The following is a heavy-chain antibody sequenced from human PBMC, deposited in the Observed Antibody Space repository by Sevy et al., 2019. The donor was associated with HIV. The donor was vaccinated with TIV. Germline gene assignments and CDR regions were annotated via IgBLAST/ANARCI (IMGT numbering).Heavy chain of an antibody. D-gene: IGHD1-1*01. CDR1: GGSISSYF. V-gene: IGHV4-59*01. CDR3: ARDSTTRPRVLDY. J-gene: IGHJ4*02. CDR2: IYFTGNT. Sequence: TLSLTCSVSGGSISSYFWTWVRQSPGKGLEWIGNIYFTGNTDYSPSLKSRVTLSLDTSKSQFSLTLKSVTAADTAICFCARDSTTRPRVLDYWGQGTLVTVSS.